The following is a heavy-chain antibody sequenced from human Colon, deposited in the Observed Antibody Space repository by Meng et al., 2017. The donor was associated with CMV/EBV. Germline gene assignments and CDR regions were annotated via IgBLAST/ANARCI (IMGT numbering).Heavy chain of an antibody. V-gene: IGHV4-59*01. Sequence: SETLSLTCTVSGGSISSYAWSWIRQPPGKGLEWIGYIYYSGSTNYNPSLKRRVTISVDTSKNQFSLKLSSVTAADTAVYYCARSPNSYDILTGYYNMGYFDYWGQGTLVTVSS. J-gene: IGHJ4*02. CDR1: GGSISSYA. CDR2: IYYSGST. CDR3: ARSPNSYDILTGYYNMGYFDY. D-gene: IGHD3-9*01.